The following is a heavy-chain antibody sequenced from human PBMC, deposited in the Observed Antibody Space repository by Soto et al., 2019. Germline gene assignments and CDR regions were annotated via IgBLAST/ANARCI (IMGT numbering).Heavy chain of an antibody. CDR1: GGTFSSYA. CDR3: ARDSRDLWFGQYHNWFDP. D-gene: IGHD3-10*01. Sequence: ASVKVSCKASGGTFSSYAISWVRQAPGQGLEWMGGIIPIFGTANYAQKFQGRVTITADESTSTAYMELSSLRSEDTAVYYCARDSRDLWFGQYHNWFDPWGQGTLVTVSS. CDR2: IIPIFGTA. V-gene: IGHV1-69*13. J-gene: IGHJ5*02.